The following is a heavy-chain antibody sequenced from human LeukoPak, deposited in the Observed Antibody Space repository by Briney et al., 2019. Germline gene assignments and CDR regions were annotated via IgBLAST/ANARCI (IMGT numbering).Heavy chain of an antibody. CDR2: IIPILGIA. CDR3: ARNIRGYSYGYDY. Sequence: PRASVKVSCKASGGTFSSYAISWVRQAPGQGLEWMGRIIPILGIANYAQKFQGRVTITADKSTSTAYMELSSLRSEDTAAYYRARNIRGYSYGYDYWGQGTLVTVSS. V-gene: IGHV1-69*04. D-gene: IGHD5-18*01. CDR1: GGTFSSYA. J-gene: IGHJ4*02.